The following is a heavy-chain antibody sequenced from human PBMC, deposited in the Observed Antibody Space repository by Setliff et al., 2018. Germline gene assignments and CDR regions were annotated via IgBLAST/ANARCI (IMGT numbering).Heavy chain of an antibody. V-gene: IGHV7-4-1*02. CDR1: GYTFTSYA. Sequence: ASVKVSCKVSGYTFTSYAMNWVRQAPGQGLEWMGWINTNTGNPTYAQGFTGRFVFSLDTSVSTAYLQISSLKAEDTAVYYCARDNRGYAWDYYYYMDVWGKGTTVTVSS. CDR3: ARDNRGYAWDYYYYMDV. J-gene: IGHJ6*03. CDR2: INTNTGNP. D-gene: IGHD2-15*01.